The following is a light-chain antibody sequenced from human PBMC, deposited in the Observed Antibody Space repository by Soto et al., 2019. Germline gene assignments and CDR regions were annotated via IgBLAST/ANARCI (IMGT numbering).Light chain of an antibody. Sequence: QSVLTQPASVSGSPGQSITISCTGTSSDVGGYNYVSWYQQHPGKAPKLMIYEVSNRPSGVSNRFSGSKSGNTASLTISGLQAEDEADYYCSSYTRRSTLYLFGSGTNVTVL. CDR3: SSYTRRSTLYL. CDR2: EVS. V-gene: IGLV2-14*01. J-gene: IGLJ1*01. CDR1: SSDVGGYNY.